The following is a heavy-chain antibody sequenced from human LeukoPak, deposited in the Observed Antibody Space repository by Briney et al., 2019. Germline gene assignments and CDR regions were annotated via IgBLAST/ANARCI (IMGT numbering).Heavy chain of an antibody. J-gene: IGHJ3*02. CDR3: ARDGNDFRSRNAFDI. D-gene: IGHD3-3*01. Sequence: ASVKVSCKASGGTFSSYAISWVRQAPGQGLEWMGGIIPIFGTANYAQKFQGRVTITADESTSTAYMELSSLRSEDTAVYYCARDGNDFRSRNAFDIWGQGTMVTVSS. V-gene: IGHV1-69*13. CDR2: IIPIFGTA. CDR1: GGTFSSYA.